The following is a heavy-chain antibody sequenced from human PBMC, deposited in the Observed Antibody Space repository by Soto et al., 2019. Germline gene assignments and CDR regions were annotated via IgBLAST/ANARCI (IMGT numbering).Heavy chain of an antibody. CDR1: GYSFTSYW. CDR2: IDPSDSYT. CDR3: ARRPMVSYYYGMDV. D-gene: IGHD3-10*01. V-gene: IGHV5-10-1*01. Sequence: GESLKISCKGSGYSFTSYWISWVRQMPGKGLEWMVRIDPSDSYTNYSPSFQGHVTISADKSISTAYLQWSSLKASDTAMYYCARRPMVSYYYGMDVWGQGTTVTVSS. J-gene: IGHJ6*02.